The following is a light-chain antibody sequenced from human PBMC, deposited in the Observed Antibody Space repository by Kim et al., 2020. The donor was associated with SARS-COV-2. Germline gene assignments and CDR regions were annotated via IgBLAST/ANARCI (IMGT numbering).Light chain of an antibody. Sequence: DIQMTQSPSTLSASVGDRVTITCRASQSISSWLAWYQQKPGKAPKLLIYKASSLESGVPSRFSGSGSGTEFTLTISSLQPDDFATYYCHQYKSYLLTFGGGTKVEIK. CDR2: KAS. V-gene: IGKV1-5*03. CDR3: HQYKSYLLT. J-gene: IGKJ4*01. CDR1: QSISSW.